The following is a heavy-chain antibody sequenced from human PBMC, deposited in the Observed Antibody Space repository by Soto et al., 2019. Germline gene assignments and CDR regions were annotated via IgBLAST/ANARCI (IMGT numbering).Heavy chain of an antibody. CDR1: GYTLTELS. CDR3: ATAGATSYIWGSYRF. J-gene: IGHJ4*02. CDR2: FDPEDGET. Sequence: GASVKVSCKVSGYTLTELSMHWVRQAPGKGLEWMGGFDPEDGETIYAQKFQGRVTMTEDTSTDTAYMELSSLRSEDTAVYYCATAGATSYIWGSYRFWGQGTLVTVSS. V-gene: IGHV1-24*01. D-gene: IGHD3-16*02.